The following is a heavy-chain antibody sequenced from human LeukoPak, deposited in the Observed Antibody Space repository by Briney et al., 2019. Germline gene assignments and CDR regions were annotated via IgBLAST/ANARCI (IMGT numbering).Heavy chain of an antibody. V-gene: IGHV3-7*01. CDR1: GFTFGSHW. CDR3: ARPISSGHYYWYYYYYMDV. D-gene: IGHD3-22*01. CDR2: LKQDGSEK. Sequence: GGSLRLSCAASGFTFGSHWMTWVRQAPGKGLEWVAHLKQDGSEKYYVDSVRGRFTISRDNAKNSLYLQMNSLRAEHTAVYYCARPISSGHYYWYYYYYMDVWGKGTTVTVSS. J-gene: IGHJ6*03.